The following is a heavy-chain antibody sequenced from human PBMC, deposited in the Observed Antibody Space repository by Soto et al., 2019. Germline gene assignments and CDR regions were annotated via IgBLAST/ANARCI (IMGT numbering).Heavy chain of an antibody. CDR1: GFTFSSYG. Sequence: QVQLVESGGGVVQPGRSLRLSCAASGFTFSSYGMHWVRRAPGKGLEWVAVISYDGSNKYYADSVKGRFTISRDNSKNTLYLQMNSLRAEDTAVYYCAKAVIPFQHWGQGTLVTVSS. CDR2: ISYDGSNK. V-gene: IGHV3-30*18. J-gene: IGHJ1*01. D-gene: IGHD2-2*02. CDR3: AKAVIPFQH.